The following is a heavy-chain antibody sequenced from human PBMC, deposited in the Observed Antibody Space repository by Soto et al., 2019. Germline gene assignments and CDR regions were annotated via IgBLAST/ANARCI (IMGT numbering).Heavy chain of an antibody. CDR2: TSSSGLTT. CDR3: ARYGTRGDW. J-gene: IGHJ5*01. Sequence: LRLSCQASGFNFRLYEMHWVRKAPGKGLEWVSYTSSSGLTTYYADFAEGRFTITRDNAKDSLYLHLNSLRVGDTAVYYCARYGTRGDWWGLGTQVTVSS. D-gene: IGHD3-10*01. CDR1: GFNFRLYE. V-gene: IGHV3-48*03.